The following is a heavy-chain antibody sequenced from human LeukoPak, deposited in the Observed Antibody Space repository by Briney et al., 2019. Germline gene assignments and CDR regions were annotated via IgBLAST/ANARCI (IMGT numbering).Heavy chain of an antibody. Sequence: PSETLSLTCTVSGGSISSSSYYWGWIRQPPGKGLEWIGSIYYSGSTNYNPSLKSRVTISVDTSKNQFSLKLSSVTAADTAVYYCARRVVVAAKDYYYYYMDVWGKGTTVTVSS. D-gene: IGHD2-15*01. CDR1: GGSISSSSYY. V-gene: IGHV4-39*07. J-gene: IGHJ6*03. CDR3: ARRVVVAAKDYYYYYMDV. CDR2: IYYSGST.